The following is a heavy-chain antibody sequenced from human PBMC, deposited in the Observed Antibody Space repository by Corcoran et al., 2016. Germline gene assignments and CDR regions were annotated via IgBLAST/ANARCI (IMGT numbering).Heavy chain of an antibody. CDR2: IYYSGST. D-gene: IGHD3-3*01. V-gene: IGHV4-59*01. CDR1: GGSISSYY. J-gene: IGHJ6*02. CDR3: ARSGGPYDPSPWDV. Sequence: QVQLQESGPGLVKPSETLSLTCTVSGGSISSYYWSWIRQPPGKGLEWIGYIYYSGSTNYNPSLKSRVTISVDTSKNQFSLKLSSVPAADTAVYYCARSGGPYDPSPWDVWGQGTTVTVSS.